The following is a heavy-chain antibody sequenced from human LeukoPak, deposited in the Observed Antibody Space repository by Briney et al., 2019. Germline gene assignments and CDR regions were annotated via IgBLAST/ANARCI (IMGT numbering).Heavy chain of an antibody. V-gene: IGHV5-51*01. CDR1: GCSFTSYW. Sequence: GGALEIYFKGSGCSFTSYWIGWGRPMPGKGLGGKGIIYPGESDNRYSPSFQGPVTISAYKSLSTVYLQWSSLKASDTAMYYCAKRGGHPPRFDYWGQGTLVTVSS. D-gene: IGHD2-15*01. J-gene: IGHJ4*02. CDR2: IYPGESDN. CDR3: AKRGGHPPRFDY.